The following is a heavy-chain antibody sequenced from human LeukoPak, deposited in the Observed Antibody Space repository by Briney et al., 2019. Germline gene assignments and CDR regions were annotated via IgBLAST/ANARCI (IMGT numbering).Heavy chain of an antibody. CDR1: GGSISSGSYY. V-gene: IGHV4-61*02. Sequence: SQTLSLTCTVSGGSISSGSYYWSWIRQPAGKGLEWIGRIYTSGSTNYNPSLKRRVTISVDTSKNQFSLKLSSVTAADTAVYYCARDPVGAPVAFDIWGQGTMVTVSS. CDR3: ARDPVGAPVAFDI. D-gene: IGHD1-26*01. J-gene: IGHJ3*02. CDR2: IYTSGST.